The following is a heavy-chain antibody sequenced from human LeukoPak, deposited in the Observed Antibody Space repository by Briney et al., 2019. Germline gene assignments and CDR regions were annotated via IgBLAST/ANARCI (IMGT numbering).Heavy chain of an antibody. V-gene: IGHV5-51*01. J-gene: IGHJ4*02. CDR2: IYPGDSDT. CDR3: ARHSLPDIVAPFDY. D-gene: IGHD5-12*01. Sequence: GESLKISCKGSGYSFTSYWIGWVRPMPGKGLEWMGIIYPGDSDTRYSPSFQGQVTISADTSISTAYLQWSSLKASDTAMYYCARHSLPDIVAPFDYWGQGTLVTVSS. CDR1: GYSFTSYW.